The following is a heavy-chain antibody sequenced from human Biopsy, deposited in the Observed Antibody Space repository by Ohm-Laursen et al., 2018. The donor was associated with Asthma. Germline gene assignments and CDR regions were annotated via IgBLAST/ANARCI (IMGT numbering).Heavy chain of an antibody. Sequence: TLSLTCTVSGGSISSGGYYWSWIRQHPGKGLEWIGYIYYSGSTYYNPSLKSRVTISVDTSKNQFSLKLSSVTVADTAVYYCARERIAARQRRYYFDYWGQGTLVTVSS. CDR3: ARERIAARQRRYYFDY. CDR2: IYYSGST. D-gene: IGHD6-6*01. J-gene: IGHJ4*02. V-gene: IGHV4-31*03. CDR1: GGSISSGGYY.